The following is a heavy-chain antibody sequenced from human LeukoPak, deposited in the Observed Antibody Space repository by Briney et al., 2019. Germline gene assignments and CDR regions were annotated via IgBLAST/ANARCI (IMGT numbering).Heavy chain of an antibody. CDR3: AKAYSGSYLGDAFDI. CDR2: IGASGRSI. CDR1: GFTFSSYA. D-gene: IGHD1-26*01. Sequence: GGSLRLSCAASGFTFSSYAMSWVRQAPGKGLEWVSGIGASGRSIYYADSVKGRFTISRDNSKNTLYLQMNSLRAEDTAVYYCAKAYSGSYLGDAFDIWGQGTMVTVSS. V-gene: IGHV3-23*01. J-gene: IGHJ3*02.